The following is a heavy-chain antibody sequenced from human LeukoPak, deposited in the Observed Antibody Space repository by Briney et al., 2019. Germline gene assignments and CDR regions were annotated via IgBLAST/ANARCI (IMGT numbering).Heavy chain of an antibody. CDR3: ASIGYDSSGFDY. Sequence: SETLSLTCTVSGGSISSYYWSWIRQPPGKGLEGIGYIYYSGSTNYNPSLKSRVTISVDTSKNQFSLKLSSVTAADTAVYYCASIGYDSSGFDYWGQGTLVTVSS. CDR1: GGSISSYY. V-gene: IGHV4-59*01. D-gene: IGHD3-22*01. CDR2: IYYSGST. J-gene: IGHJ4*02.